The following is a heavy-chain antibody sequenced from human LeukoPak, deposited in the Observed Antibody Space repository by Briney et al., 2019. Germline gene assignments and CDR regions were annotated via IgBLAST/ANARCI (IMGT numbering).Heavy chain of an antibody. V-gene: IGHV4-39*01. CDR1: GGSISSYY. Sequence: SETLSLTCTVSGGSISSYYWSWIRQPPGKGLEWIGSIYYSGSTYYNPSLKSRVTISVDTSKNQFSLKLSSVTAADTAVYYCARQGRYYYGSGSYYKVYYFDYWGQGTLVTVSS. J-gene: IGHJ4*02. D-gene: IGHD3-10*01. CDR2: IYYSGST. CDR3: ARQGRYYYGSGSYYKVYYFDY.